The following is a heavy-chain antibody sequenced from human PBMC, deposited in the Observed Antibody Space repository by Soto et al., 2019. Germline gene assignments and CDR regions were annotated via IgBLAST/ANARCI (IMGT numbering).Heavy chain of an antibody. D-gene: IGHD1-26*01. Sequence: QLQLVQSGAEVKKPGASVKVSCKSSGYTFTSYGIRWVRQAPGQGLEWLGWISGYSGNTNYAQNFQGRVTVTTDTSTSTAYMELRSLTSDDTAVYYCAKIPAIGGDGVDIWGQGTMVTVSS. V-gene: IGHV1-18*01. CDR1: GYTFTSYG. CDR3: AKIPAIGGDGVDI. CDR2: ISGYSGNT. J-gene: IGHJ3*02.